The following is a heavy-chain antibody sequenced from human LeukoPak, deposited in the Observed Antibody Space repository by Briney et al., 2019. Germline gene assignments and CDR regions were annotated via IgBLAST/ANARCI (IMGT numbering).Heavy chain of an antibody. CDR3: ARGPNYDILTGYYIGWFDP. D-gene: IGHD3-9*01. CDR2: IYTSGST. V-gene: IGHV4-4*07. CDR1: GGSISSYY. J-gene: IGHJ5*02. Sequence: KPSETLSLTCAVSGGSISSYYWSWFRQPAGKGLEWIGRIYTSGSTNYNPSLKSRVTMSVDTSKNQFSLKMSSVTAADTAVYYCARGPNYDILTGYYIGWFDPWGQGTLVTDSS.